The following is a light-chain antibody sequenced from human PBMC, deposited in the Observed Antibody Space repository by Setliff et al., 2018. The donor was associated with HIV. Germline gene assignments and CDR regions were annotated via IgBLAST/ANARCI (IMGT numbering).Light chain of an antibody. CDR1: TSNIGTND. CDR2: KNN. Sequence: QSALTQPPSASATPGQRVTISCSGNTSNIGTNDVYWYQQVPGTAPKLLISKNNQRPSGVPDRFSGSKSGTSASLAISGLRSEDEANYYCAAWDDSLNGPDYVFGTGTKVTV. V-gene: IGLV1-47*01. CDR3: AAWDDSLNGPDYV. J-gene: IGLJ1*01.